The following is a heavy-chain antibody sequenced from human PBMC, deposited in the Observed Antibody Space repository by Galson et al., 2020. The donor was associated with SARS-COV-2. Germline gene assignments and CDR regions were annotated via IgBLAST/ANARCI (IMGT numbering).Heavy chain of an antibody. CDR3: AGVPRGVTHPSWYFDL. V-gene: IGHV1-18*01. CDR1: GYTFTSYG. Sequence: ASVKVSCKASGYTFTSYGISWVRQAPGQGLEWMGWISAYNGNTNYAQKLQGRVTMTTDTSTSTAYMELRSLRSDDTAVYYCAGVPRGVTHPSWYFDLWGRGTLVTVSS. CDR2: ISAYNGNT. J-gene: IGHJ2*01. D-gene: IGHD2-21*02.